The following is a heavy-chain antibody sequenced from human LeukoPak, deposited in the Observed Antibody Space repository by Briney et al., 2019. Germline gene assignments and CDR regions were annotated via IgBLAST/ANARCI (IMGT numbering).Heavy chain of an antibody. CDR1: GDSISPYY. CDR2: IYYTGSGST. V-gene: IGHV4-59*08. CDR3: ARHAVYAGSGWAFDY. D-gene: IGHD6-19*01. J-gene: IGHJ4*02. Sequence: PSETLSLTCTVSGDSISPYYWSWIRQPPGKGLEWIGYIYYTGSGSTSNNPSLKSRVTISVDTSKNQFSLNLKSVTAADAAVYFCARHAVYAGSGWAFDYWGQGSLVTVFS.